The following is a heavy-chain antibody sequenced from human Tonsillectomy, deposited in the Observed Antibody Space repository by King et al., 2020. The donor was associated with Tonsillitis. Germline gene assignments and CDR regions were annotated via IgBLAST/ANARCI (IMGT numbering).Heavy chain of an antibody. CDR3: AGAATTLTFDY. Sequence: QLQESGPGLVKPSETLSLTCTVSGGSISSYYWSWIRQPPGKGLEWIGYIYYSGSTNYNPSLKSRVTMSLDTSKNQFSLTVTSVTAADTAAYYCAGAATTLTFDYWSQGTLVTVSS. CDR1: GGSISSYY. V-gene: IGHV4-59*08. D-gene: IGHD6-13*01. J-gene: IGHJ4*02. CDR2: IYYSGST.